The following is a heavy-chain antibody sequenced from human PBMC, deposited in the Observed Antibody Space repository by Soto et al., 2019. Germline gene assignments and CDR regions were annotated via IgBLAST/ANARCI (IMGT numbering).Heavy chain of an antibody. Sequence: GGSLRLSCAASGFTFSSYEMNWVRQAPGKGLEWVSYISSSGSTIYYADSVKGLFTISRDNAKNSLYLQMNSLRAEDTAVYYCARATPCGGDCYIYSFDYWGQGTLVTVSS. CDR3: ARATPCGGDCYIYSFDY. V-gene: IGHV3-48*03. CDR2: ISSSGSTI. D-gene: IGHD2-21*02. J-gene: IGHJ4*02. CDR1: GFTFSSYE.